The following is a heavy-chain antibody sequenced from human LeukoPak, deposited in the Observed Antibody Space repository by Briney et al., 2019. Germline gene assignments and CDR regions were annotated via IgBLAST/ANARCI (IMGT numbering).Heavy chain of an antibody. D-gene: IGHD1-26*01. CDR3: ARVGANDDAFDI. Sequence: GASVKVSCKASGYTFTSYYMHWVRQAPGQGLEWMGIINPSGGSTSYAQKFRGRVTMTRDMSTSTVYMELSSLRSEDTAVYYCARVGANDDAFDIWGQGTMVTVSS. J-gene: IGHJ3*02. V-gene: IGHV1-46*01. CDR1: GYTFTSYY. CDR2: INPSGGST.